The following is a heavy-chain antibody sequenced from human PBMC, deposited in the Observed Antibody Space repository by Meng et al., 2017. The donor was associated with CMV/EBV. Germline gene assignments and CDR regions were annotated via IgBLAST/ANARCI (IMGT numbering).Heavy chain of an antibody. D-gene: IGHD3-3*01. CDR3: ARQRVTIFGVVTFYYGVDV. CDR1: GGTFSSYA. CDR2: IIPILGIA. J-gene: IGHJ6*02. V-gene: IGHV1-69*10. Sequence: SVKVSCKASGGTFSSYAISWVRQAPGQGLEWMGGIIPILGIANYAQKFQGRVTITADKSTSTAYMELSSLRSEDTAVYYCARQRVTIFGVVTFYYGVDVWGQGTTVTVSS.